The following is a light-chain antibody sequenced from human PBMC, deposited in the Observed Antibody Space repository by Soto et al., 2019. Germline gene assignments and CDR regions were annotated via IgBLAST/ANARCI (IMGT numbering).Light chain of an antibody. CDR1: SSDVGGYNY. V-gene: IGLV2-14*03. CDR3: NSYTTSNTRQIV. Sequence: QSVLTQPASVSGSPRRWISISYPGTSSDVGGYNYVSWYQHHPGKAPKLMIFDASNRPSGVSNRFSGSKSGNTASLTISGLQPEDEADYYCNSYTTSNTRQIVFGTGTKVTVL. CDR2: DAS. J-gene: IGLJ1*01.